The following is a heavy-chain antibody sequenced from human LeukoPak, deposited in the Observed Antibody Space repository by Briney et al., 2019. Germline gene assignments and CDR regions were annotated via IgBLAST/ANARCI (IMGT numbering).Heavy chain of an antibody. Sequence: GGSLRLSCATSGFTFSSYAFYWIRQAPGKGLEWLTLISYDGNDKYYADSVKGRFTISRDNAKNSLYLQMNSLRAEDTAVYYCARDQIAAAGIRLDAFDIWGQGTMVTVSS. CDR2: ISYDGNDK. V-gene: IGHV3-30*04. CDR3: ARDQIAAAGIRLDAFDI. CDR1: GFTFSSYA. D-gene: IGHD6-13*01. J-gene: IGHJ3*02.